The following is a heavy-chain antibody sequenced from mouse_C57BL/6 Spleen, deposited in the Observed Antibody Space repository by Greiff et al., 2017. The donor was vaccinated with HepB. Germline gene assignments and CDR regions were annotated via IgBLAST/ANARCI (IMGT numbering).Heavy chain of an antibody. J-gene: IGHJ4*01. V-gene: IGHV2-9-1*01. CDR2: IWTGGGT. Sequence: VKLVESGPGLVAPSQSLSITCTVSGFSLTSYAISWVRQPPGKGLEWLGVIWTGGGTNYNSALKTRLSISKDNSKSQIFLKMNSRQTDDEARYYCARGDYGSIYAMDYWGQGTSVTVSS. CDR3: ARGDYGSIYAMDY. CDR1: GFSLTSYA. D-gene: IGHD1-1*01.